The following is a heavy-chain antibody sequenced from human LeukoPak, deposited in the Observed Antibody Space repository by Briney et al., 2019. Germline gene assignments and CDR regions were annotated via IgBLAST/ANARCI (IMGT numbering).Heavy chain of an antibody. CDR1: GFTFSRYW. J-gene: IGHJ4*02. CDR3: TRGYCSGDSCSPKPFDY. D-gene: IGHD2-15*01. Sequence: GGSLRLSCAASGFTFSRYWMHWVRQAPGKGLVWVSRINSDGSNTSYADSVKGRFTIFRDNAKNTLYLQMNSLRAEDTAVYYCTRGYCSGDSCSPKPFDYWGQGALVTVSS. V-gene: IGHV3-74*01. CDR2: INSDGSNT.